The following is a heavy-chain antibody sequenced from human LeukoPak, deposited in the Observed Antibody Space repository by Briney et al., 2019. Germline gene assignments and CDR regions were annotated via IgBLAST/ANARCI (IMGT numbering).Heavy chain of an antibody. V-gene: IGHV1-46*01. CDR2: INPSGGST. CDR1: GYTYTSYY. J-gene: IGHJ4*02. CDR3: ARDRDEELPHDY. Sequence: ASVKVSCKASGYTYTSYYMHWVRQAPGQGLERMGIINPSGGSTSYAQKFQGRVTMTRDTSTSTVYMELSSLRSEDTAVYYCARDRDEELPHDYWGQGTLVTVSS. D-gene: IGHD1-26*01.